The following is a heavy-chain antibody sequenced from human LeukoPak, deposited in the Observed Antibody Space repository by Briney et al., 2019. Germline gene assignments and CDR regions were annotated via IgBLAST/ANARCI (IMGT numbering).Heavy chain of an antibody. D-gene: IGHD3-22*01. CDR2: IKQDGSEK. CDR1: GFTFSSYW. V-gene: IGHV3-7*05. Sequence: AGGSLRLSCAASGFTFSSYWMSWVRQAPGKGLGWVANIKQDGSEKYYVDSVKGRFTISRDNSKNTLYLQMNSLRAGDTAVYYCAKRYFYDSSRGAFDVWGQGTMVTVSS. J-gene: IGHJ3*01. CDR3: AKRYFYDSSRGAFDV.